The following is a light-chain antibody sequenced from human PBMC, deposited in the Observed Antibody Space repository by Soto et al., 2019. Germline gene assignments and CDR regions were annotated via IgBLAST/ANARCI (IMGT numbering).Light chain of an antibody. CDR2: GAS. CDR1: ESVYSY. CDR3: QKYNNWPLT. V-gene: IGKV3-15*01. J-gene: IGKJ4*01. Sequence: EIVMTQSPATLSVSPGEGLNLSCRASESVYSYLAWYQQKPGQAPRLLIYGASTRATGIPARFSGSGSGTEFTLTISLLQSEDFAVYYCQKYNNWPLTFGGGTKVEI.